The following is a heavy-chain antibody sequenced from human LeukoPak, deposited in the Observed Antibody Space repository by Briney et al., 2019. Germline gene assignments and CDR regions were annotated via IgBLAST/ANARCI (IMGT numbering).Heavy chain of an antibody. V-gene: IGHV3-21*04. CDR3: ARDLSQGATTNTNGYFDY. Sequence: VGSLRLSCGASGVTFSSYSMNWVREAPREGVGWILYIGSSGNYIYYADSVKGRFTISRDNAQNSLYIQMISLRGEDTAVYSCARDLSQGATTNTNGYFDYWGQGALVTVYS. D-gene: IGHD2-8*01. CDR1: GVTFSSYS. CDR2: IGSSGNYI. J-gene: IGHJ4*02.